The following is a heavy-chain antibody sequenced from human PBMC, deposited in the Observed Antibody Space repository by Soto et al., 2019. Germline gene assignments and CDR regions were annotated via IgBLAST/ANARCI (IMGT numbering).Heavy chain of an antibody. Sequence: EVLLLESGGGLVEPGGSLRLSCAASGFTFDSYAMHWVRQAPGKGLEWVSVISGTGGSTNYAESVKGRFTISRDNSNNTLYLQMNSLRAEDTAVYYCAKSRSRDFEYWGQGALVTVSS. CDR1: GFTFDSYA. D-gene: IGHD3-10*01. CDR2: ISGTGGST. CDR3: AKSRSRDFEY. V-gene: IGHV3-23*01. J-gene: IGHJ4*02.